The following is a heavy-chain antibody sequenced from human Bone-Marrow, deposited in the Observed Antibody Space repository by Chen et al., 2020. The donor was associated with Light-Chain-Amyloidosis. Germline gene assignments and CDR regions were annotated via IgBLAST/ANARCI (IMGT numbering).Heavy chain of an antibody. D-gene: IGHD5-12*01. CDR2: IFPADSDT. CDR3: LRRTYYGYDDH. J-gene: IGHJ5*02. V-gene: IGHV5-51*01. CDR1: GYNFATYW. Sequence: EVQLVQSGAAVRKPGESLKISCQGSGYNFATYWIGWVRQMPGKGLEWMGVIFPADSDTKYSPSFEGQDTISADKSNNTAYLQWSSLSASDTAMYYCLRRTYYGYDDHWGQGTLVTVSP.